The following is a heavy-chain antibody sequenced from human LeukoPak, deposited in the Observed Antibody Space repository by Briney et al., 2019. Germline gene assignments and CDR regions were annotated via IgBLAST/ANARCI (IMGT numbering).Heavy chain of an antibody. V-gene: IGHV5-51*01. J-gene: IGHJ4*02. Sequence: GESLKISCQASGYSFFRYWIGWVRQMPGKGLEWMGIIYPGDSDTRYSPSFQGQVTISADKSISTAYLQWSSLKASDTAMYYCARHVPHRALHMYYFDYWGQGTLVTVSS. CDR3: ARHVPHRALHMYYFDY. D-gene: IGHD1-14*01. CDR1: GYSFFRYW. CDR2: IYPGDSDT.